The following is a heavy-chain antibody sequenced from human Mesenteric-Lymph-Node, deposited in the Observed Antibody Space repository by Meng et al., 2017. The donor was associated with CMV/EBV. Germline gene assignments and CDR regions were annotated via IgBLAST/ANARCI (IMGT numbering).Heavy chain of an antibody. J-gene: IGHJ4*01. Sequence: GESLKISCAASGFTFSSYAMSWVRQAPGKGLEWVSAISGSGGSTYYADSVKGRFIISRDNSKNTLYLQMNSLRAEDTAVYYCAKAGDSSGYYYPFDYWGQGTLVTVSS. CDR1: GFTFSSYA. CDR3: AKAGDSSGYYYPFDY. D-gene: IGHD3-22*01. CDR2: ISGSGGST. V-gene: IGHV3-23*01.